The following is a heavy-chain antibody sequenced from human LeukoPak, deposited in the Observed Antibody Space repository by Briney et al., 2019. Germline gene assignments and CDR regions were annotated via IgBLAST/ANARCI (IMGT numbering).Heavy chain of an antibody. Sequence: SETLSLTCTVSGGSITNINYYWGWIRQPPGKGLEWIGSIYYSGSTYYNPSLKSRVTISVGTSNNQFSLKLNSVTAADTAVYYCARDLRRWFGEFNYNYFDYWGQGTLVTVSS. CDR1: GGSITNINYY. CDR2: IYYSGST. D-gene: IGHD3-10*01. CDR3: ARDLRRWFGEFNYNYFDY. V-gene: IGHV4-39*07. J-gene: IGHJ4*02.